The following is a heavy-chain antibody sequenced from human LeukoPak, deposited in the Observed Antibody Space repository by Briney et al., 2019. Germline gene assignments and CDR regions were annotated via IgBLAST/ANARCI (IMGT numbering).Heavy chain of an antibody. V-gene: IGHV4-61*02. J-gene: IGHJ3*02. D-gene: IGHD3-3*01. CDR2: IYTSGST. CDR1: GGSISSGSYY. CDR3: ARHLADFWSGDDALDI. Sequence: ASETLSLTCTVSGGSISSGSYYWSWIRQPAGKGLEWIGRIYTSGSTNYNPSLKSRVTISVDTSKNQFSLKLSSVTAADTAVYYCARHLADFWSGDDALDIWGQGTMVTVSS.